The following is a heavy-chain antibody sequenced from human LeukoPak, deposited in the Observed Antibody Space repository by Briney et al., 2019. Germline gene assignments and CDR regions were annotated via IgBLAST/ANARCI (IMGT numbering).Heavy chain of an antibody. CDR1: GFTFSDSS. V-gene: IGHV3-74*01. Sequence: GGSLRLSCVASGFTFSDSSMHWVRQAPGKGLVWVSRIDGGGSNTPYADSVKGRFTISRDNAESTLYLQMNSLRVEDTAVYYCARGRISLSYFDYWGQGVLVTVAS. CDR2: IDGGGSNT. J-gene: IGHJ4*02. D-gene: IGHD2-15*01. CDR3: ARGRISLSYFDY.